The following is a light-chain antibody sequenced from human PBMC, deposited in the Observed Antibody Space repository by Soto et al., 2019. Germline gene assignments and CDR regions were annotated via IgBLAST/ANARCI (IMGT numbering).Light chain of an antibody. CDR3: QQFYSTLYT. J-gene: IGKJ2*01. V-gene: IGKV1-39*01. CDR1: QSISSY. CDR2: AAS. Sequence: DIQTTQSPSSLSASVGDRVTITCRASQSISSYLNWYQQKPGKAPNLLIYAASSLQSGVPSRFSGSGSGTDYTLTISSLQPEDFATYYCQQFYSTLYTFGQGTKLEIK.